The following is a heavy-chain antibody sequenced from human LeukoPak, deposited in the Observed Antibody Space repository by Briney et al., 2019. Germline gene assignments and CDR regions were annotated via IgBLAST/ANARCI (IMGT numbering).Heavy chain of an antibody. J-gene: IGHJ4*02. CDR1: GLTFSNYA. CDR2: ISDSGGST. D-gene: IGHD3-10*01. Sequence: PGGSLRLSCAASGLTFSNYAMTWVRQAPGKGLEWVSGISDSGGSTYYADSVKGRFTISRDNSKNTLYLQMNSLRAEDTAVYYCAKSLSGGGYYFEYWGQGTLVTVSS. V-gene: IGHV3-23*01. CDR3: AKSLSGGGYYFEY.